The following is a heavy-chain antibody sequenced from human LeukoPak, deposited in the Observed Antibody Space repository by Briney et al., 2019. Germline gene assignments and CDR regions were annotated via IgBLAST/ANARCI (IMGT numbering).Heavy chain of an antibody. D-gene: IGHD1-26*01. V-gene: IGHV4-39*01. Sequence: SETLSLTCTVSGGSISSSTYYWGWIRQPPGKGLEWIGNIYSSGSTYYNASLQSRVTISIDTSKNQFSLRLNSVTAADTAMYYCAKSGGYGLIDYWGQGTRVTVSS. J-gene: IGHJ4*02. CDR2: IYSSGST. CDR3: AKSGGYGLIDY. CDR1: GGSISSSTYY.